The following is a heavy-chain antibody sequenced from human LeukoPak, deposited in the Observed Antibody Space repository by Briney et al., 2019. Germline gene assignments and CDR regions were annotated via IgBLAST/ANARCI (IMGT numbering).Heavy chain of an antibody. CDR1: GFTFDDYT. V-gene: IGHV3-43*01. Sequence: GGSLRLSCAASGFTFDDYTMHWVRQAPGKGLEGVSHISWDGGSTYYADSVKGRFTISRDNSKNSLYLQMNSLRTEDTALYYCAKDKSQGFDYWGQGTLVTVSS. J-gene: IGHJ4*02. CDR3: AKDKSQGFDY. CDR2: ISWDGGST.